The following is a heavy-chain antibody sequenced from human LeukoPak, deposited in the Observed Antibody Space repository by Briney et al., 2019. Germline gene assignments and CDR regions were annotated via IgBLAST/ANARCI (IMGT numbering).Heavy chain of an antibody. CDR2: IYYSGST. Sequence: SETLSLTCTVSGGSISSYYWSWIRQPPGKGLEWIGYIYYSGSTNYNPSLKSRVTISVDTSKNQFSLKLSSVTAADTAVYYCARDIPYYYMDVWGKGTTVTVSS. CDR3: ARDIPYYYMDV. V-gene: IGHV4-59*01. J-gene: IGHJ6*03. CDR1: GGSISSYY.